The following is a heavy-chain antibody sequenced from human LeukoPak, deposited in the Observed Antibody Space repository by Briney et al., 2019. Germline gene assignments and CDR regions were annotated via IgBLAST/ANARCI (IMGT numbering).Heavy chain of an antibody. J-gene: IGHJ4*02. D-gene: IGHD7-27*01. CDR2: IGTAGDT. V-gene: IGHV3-13*01. Sequence: PGGSLRLSCAASGFTFSSYDMHWVRQATGKGLEWVSAIGTAGDTYYPDSVKGRFTISRDNAKNSLYLQMNSLRAEDTAVYYCARVRLTEIDYWGQGTLVTVSS. CDR3: ARVRLTEIDY. CDR1: GFTFSSYD.